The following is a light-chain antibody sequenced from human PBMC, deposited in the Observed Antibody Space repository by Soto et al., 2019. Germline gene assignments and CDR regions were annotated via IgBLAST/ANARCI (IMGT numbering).Light chain of an antibody. CDR3: SSGDDSRTGVV. CDR2: SHN. V-gene: IGLV1-44*01. J-gene: IGLJ3*02. CDR1: DSNIGRNT. Sequence: QSVLTQPPSASGTPGQGVTISCSGSDSNIGRNTVNWYQHLPGTAPKLVIFSHNKRPSGVPDRFSGSTSGTSASLAISDLQSEDEAYYYCSSGDDSRTGVVFGGGTKLTVL.